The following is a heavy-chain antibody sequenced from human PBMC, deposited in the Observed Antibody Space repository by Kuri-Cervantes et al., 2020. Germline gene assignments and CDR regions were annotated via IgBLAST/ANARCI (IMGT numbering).Heavy chain of an antibody. D-gene: IGHD3-9*01. J-gene: IGHJ6*02. CDR1: GYTFTSYG. V-gene: IGHV1-2*02. CDR3: ARDTEDSLRCFDWLSTYYYCGMDV. Sequence: ASVKVSCKASGYTFTSYGISWVRQAPGQGLEWMGWINPNSGGTNYAQKFQGRVTMTRDTSISTAYMELSRLRSDDTAVYYCARDTEDSLRCFDWLSTYYYCGMDVWGQGTTVTVSS. CDR2: INPNSGGT.